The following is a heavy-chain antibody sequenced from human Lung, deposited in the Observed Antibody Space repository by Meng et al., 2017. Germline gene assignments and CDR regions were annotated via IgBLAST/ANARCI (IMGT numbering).Heavy chain of an antibody. V-gene: IGHV3-15*01. J-gene: IGHJ4*02. CDR2: IKSNTDGGTA. D-gene: IGHD1-26*01. CDR3: TWDDKAVSDY. Sequence: VHFVESGGDLVQAWGSLRLSCAAFGFYFNNAWMSWVRQAPGKGLEWVGRIKSNTDGGTAEYAAPVTGRFTISRDDSKSTLYLQMSGLRIDDTGVYYCTWDDKAVSDYWGQGTLVTVSS. CDR1: GFYFNNAW.